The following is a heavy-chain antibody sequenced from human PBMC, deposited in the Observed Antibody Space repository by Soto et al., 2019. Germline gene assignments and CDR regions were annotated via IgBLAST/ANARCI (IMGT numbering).Heavy chain of an antibody. J-gene: IGHJ3*02. Sequence: QVQLVQAGAEVKKPGASVKVSCKASGYTFSSYAMHWVRQAPGQRLEWMGWINAGYGNTKYSQKFQGRVTMTRDTSASTAYMELSSLRSEDTAVYYCARDIGPRAFDIWGQGTMVTVSS. CDR1: GYTFSSYA. V-gene: IGHV1-3*01. CDR2: INAGYGNT. D-gene: IGHD3-16*02. CDR3: ARDIGPRAFDI.